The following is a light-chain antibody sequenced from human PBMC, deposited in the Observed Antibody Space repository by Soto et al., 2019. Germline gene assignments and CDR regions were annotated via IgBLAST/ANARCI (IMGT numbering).Light chain of an antibody. CDR3: CSYAGSSTYVL. CDR1: SSDVGSYNL. Sequence: QSVLTQPASVSGSPGQSITISCTGTSSDVGSYNLVSWYQQHPGKAPKLMIFEDSKRPSGVSNRFSGSKSGNTASLTISGLQAEDEADYHCCSYAGSSTYVLFGGGTKLTVL. V-gene: IGLV2-23*01. CDR2: EDS. J-gene: IGLJ2*01.